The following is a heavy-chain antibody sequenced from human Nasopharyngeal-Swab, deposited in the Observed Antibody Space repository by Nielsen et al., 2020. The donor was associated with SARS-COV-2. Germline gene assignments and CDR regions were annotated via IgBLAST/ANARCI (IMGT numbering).Heavy chain of an antibody. CDR1: GDSIAYSTFY. J-gene: IGHJ4*02. CDR2: IYYNGNT. CDR3: VRSSSWYYFDY. D-gene: IGHD6-13*01. Sequence: TLSLTCTVSGDSIAYSTFYWGWIRQPPGKGLEWIGNIYYNGNTYQNPSLKSRLTISVDKSKNQFSLQLSSVTAADTAVYYCVRSSSWYYFDYWAQGTQVTVSS. V-gene: IGHV4-39*01.